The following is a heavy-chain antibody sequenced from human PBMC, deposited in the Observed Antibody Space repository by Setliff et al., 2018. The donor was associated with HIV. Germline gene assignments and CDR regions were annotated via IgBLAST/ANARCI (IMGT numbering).Heavy chain of an antibody. D-gene: IGHD1-26*01. CDR1: GDSIISSRNF. CDR2: IHSSGST. CDR3: ASGEDSGSYGEPFDS. J-gene: IGHJ4*02. Sequence: PSETLSLTCTVSGDSIISSRNFWGWIRQPPGKGLEWIGNIHSSGSTYYNPSLKSRVFISVDLSNKQITLKLHSVTAADTAVYYCASGEDSGSYGEPFDSWGQGALVTVSS. V-gene: IGHV4-39*01.